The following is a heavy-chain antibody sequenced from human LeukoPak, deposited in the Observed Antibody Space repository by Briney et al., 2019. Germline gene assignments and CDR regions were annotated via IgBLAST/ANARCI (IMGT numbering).Heavy chain of an antibody. Sequence: TGGSLRLSCVASGFTLTSFAMSWVRQAPGKGLEWVSAISGSGGSTYYADSVKGRFTISRDNSKNTLYLQMNSLRAEDTAVYCCAKTYYDSSGYYEGGYYFDYWGQGTLVTVSS. CDR3: AKTYYDSSGYYEGGYYFDY. J-gene: IGHJ4*02. V-gene: IGHV3-23*01. CDR2: ISGSGGST. D-gene: IGHD3-22*01. CDR1: GFTLTSFA.